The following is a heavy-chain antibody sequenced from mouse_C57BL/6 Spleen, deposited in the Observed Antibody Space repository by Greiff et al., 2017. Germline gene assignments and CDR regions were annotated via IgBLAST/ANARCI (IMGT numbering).Heavy chain of an antibody. Sequence: VQLQQSGAELVRPGASVKMSCKASGYTFTSYTMHWVKQRPGQGLEWIGYINPSSGYTKYNQKFKAKATLTADKSSSTAYMQLSSLTSEDSAVYYCARIGGYYYAMDYWGQGTSVTVSS. J-gene: IGHJ4*01. V-gene: IGHV1-4*01. CDR3: ARIGGYYYAMDY. CDR2: INPSSGYT. CDR1: GYTFTSYT. D-gene: IGHD2-2*01.